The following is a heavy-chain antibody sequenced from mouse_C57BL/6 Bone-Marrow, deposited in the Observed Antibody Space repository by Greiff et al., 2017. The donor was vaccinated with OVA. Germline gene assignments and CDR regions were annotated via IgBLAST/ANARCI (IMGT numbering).Heavy chain of an antibody. D-gene: IGHD2-10*01. CDR1: GYTFTDYE. CDR2: IDPETGGT. V-gene: IGHV1-15*01. J-gene: IGHJ3*01. CDR3: SYYGSLGQFAY. Sequence: QVQLQQSGAELVRPGASVTLSCKASGYTFTDYEMHWVKQTPVHGLEWIGAIDPETGGTAYNQKFKGKAILTADKSSSTAYMQRRSLTSEDSAVYYCSYYGSLGQFAYWGQGTLVTVSA.